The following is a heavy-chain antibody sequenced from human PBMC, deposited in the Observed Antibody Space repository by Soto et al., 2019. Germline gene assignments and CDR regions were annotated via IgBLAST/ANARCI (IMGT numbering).Heavy chain of an antibody. CDR1: GFIFSNYE. CDR3: ARERCGATNCYLAY. Sequence: EVQLVESGGGLVQPGGSLRLSCAASGFIFSNYEMNWVRQAPGKGLEWVSYISASGSPIYYADSVKGRFTISRDNAKNSLYLQMSALRAEDTAIYYGARERCGATNCYLAYWCQGTLVTVST. J-gene: IGHJ4*02. D-gene: IGHD2-21*01. V-gene: IGHV3-48*03. CDR2: ISASGSPI.